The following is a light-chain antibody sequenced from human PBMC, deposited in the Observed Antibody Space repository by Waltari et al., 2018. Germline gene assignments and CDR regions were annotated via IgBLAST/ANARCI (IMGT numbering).Light chain of an antibody. CDR2: GAS. V-gene: IGKV3-20*01. J-gene: IGKJ1*01. CDR3: QQYTSSPCT. Sequence: EIVLTQSPATLSVSPGERATLSCRASQIIGRGWLAWYQQKPGQAPRLLIWGASTRAPDVPDRFSGSGSGTDFTLTISRLEPEDFAVYYCQQYTSSPCTFGQGTKVEIK. CDR1: QIIGRGW.